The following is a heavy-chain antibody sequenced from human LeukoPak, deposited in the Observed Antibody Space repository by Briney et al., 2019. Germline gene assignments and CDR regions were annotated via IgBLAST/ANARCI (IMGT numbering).Heavy chain of an antibody. J-gene: IGHJ4*02. CDR2: IYTSGST. CDR3: ARGRPRGRYFDWLLNPFDY. V-gene: IGHV4-4*07. CDR1: GGSISSYY. D-gene: IGHD3-9*01. Sequence: SETLSLTCTVSGGSISSYYWSWIRQPAGKGLEWIGRIYTSGSTNYNPSLKSRVTMSVDTSKNQFSLKLSSVTAADTAVYYCARGRPRGRYFDWLLNPFDYWGQGTLVTVSS.